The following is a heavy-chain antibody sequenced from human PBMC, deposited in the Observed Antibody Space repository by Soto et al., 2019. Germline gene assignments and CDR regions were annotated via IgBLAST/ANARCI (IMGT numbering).Heavy chain of an antibody. Sequence: QVQLVQSGAEVKKPGASVKVSCKVSGYTLTELSMHWVRQAPGKGLEWMGGYDPEDGETIYAQKFQGRVTMTENTSTDTAYMELSSLKSEDTAVYYCATSSPVRITMVRGMGYWGKGTLVTVSS. CDR2: YDPEDGET. CDR3: ATSSPVRITMVRGMGY. D-gene: IGHD3-10*01. J-gene: IGHJ4*02. CDR1: GYTLTELS. V-gene: IGHV1-24*01.